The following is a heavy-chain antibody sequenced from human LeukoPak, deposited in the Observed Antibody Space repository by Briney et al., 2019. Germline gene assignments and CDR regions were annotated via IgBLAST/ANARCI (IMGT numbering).Heavy chain of an antibody. CDR1: GFTFSSYS. D-gene: IGHD3-3*01. J-gene: IGHJ4*02. CDR2: ISYDGSNK. Sequence: GSLRLSCAASGFTFSSYSMNWVRQAPGKGLEWVAVISYDGSNKYYADSVKGRFTISRDNSKNTLYLQMNSLRAEDTAVYYCAKSLTIFGVVTHLTFDYWGQGTLVTVSS. V-gene: IGHV3-30*18. CDR3: AKSLTIFGVVTHLTFDY.